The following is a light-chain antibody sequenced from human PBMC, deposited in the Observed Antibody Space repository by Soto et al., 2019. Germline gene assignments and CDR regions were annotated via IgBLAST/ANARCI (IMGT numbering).Light chain of an antibody. CDR3: QQYNNWPEYT. Sequence: EMVMTQSPATLSVSPGDGVTLSCRASQNVGYSLAWYQQKPGQPPRVLIYGASTRITGVPARFSGSGSGTDFTLPITNLQSEDFAVYYCQQYNNWPEYTFGQGTKLEI. CDR1: QNVGYS. V-gene: IGKV3-15*01. J-gene: IGKJ2*01. CDR2: GAS.